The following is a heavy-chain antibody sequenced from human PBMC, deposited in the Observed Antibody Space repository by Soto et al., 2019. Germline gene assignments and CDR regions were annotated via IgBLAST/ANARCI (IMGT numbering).Heavy chain of an antibody. CDR1: GLTFSSYW. D-gene: IGHD3-22*01. CDR3: ARGDYYDISGPFSDAFDI. Sequence: GGSLRLSCAASGLTFSSYWMSWVRQTPGKGLEWVANIKPDGSQKWYVDSVKGRFTISRDNAKSSLSLQMDSLRAEDSAVYYCARGDYYDISGPFSDAFDIWGQGTMVTVSS. V-gene: IGHV3-7*04. CDR2: IKPDGSQK. J-gene: IGHJ3*02.